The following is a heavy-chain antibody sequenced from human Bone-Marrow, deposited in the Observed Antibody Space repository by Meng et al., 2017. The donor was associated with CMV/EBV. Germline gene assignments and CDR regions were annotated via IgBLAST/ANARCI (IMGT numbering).Heavy chain of an antibody. D-gene: IGHD3-3*01. Sequence: GESLKISCAASGFTFSSYEMNWVRQAPGKGLVWVSRINSDGSSTSYADSVKGRFTISRDNAKNTLYLQMNSLRAEDTAVYYCARDKVRYYDFWSGYGGMDVWGQGTTVTVYS. CDR1: GFTFSSYE. CDR2: INSDGSST. V-gene: IGHV3-74*01. CDR3: ARDKVRYYDFWSGYGGMDV. J-gene: IGHJ6*02.